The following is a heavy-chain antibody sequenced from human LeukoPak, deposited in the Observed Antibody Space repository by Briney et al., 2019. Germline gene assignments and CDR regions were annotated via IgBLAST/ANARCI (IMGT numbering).Heavy chain of an antibody. CDR2: ISAYNGNT. J-gene: IGHJ4*02. V-gene: IGHV1-18*01. CDR1: GYTFTSYG. D-gene: IGHD3-9*01. Sequence: ASVKVSCKASGYTFTSYGISWVRQAPGQGLEWMGWISAYNGNTNFAQKLQGRVTMTTETSTSTAYMDLRSLRSDDTAVYYCARDQAATNTQVRFCLDWGQGTLVTVSS. CDR3: ARDQAATNTQVRFCLD.